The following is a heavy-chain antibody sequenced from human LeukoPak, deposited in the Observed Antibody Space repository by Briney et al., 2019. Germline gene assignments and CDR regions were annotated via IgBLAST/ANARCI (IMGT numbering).Heavy chain of an antibody. CDR2: VHTNGNS. CDR3: ARIYDFWSNSIYFFDY. V-gene: IGHV4-4*07. CDR1: GGSISTHY. D-gene: IGHD3-3*01. Sequence: SETLSLTCTVSGGSISTHYWSWIRQPAGKGLEWIGRVHTNGNSNYNASLKSRVTMSVDMSKNQFSLKLYSVTAADTAVYFCARIYDFWSNSIYFFDYWGQGALVTVSS. J-gene: IGHJ4*02.